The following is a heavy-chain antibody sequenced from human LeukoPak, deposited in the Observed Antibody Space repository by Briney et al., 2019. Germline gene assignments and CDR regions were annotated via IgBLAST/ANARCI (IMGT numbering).Heavy chain of an antibody. J-gene: IGHJ4*02. CDR3: AKAPRGYYYDSSGYSDY. CDR2: MNPDSGDT. Sequence: ASVKVSYKASGYTFTNYNINWVRQATGQGPEWMGWMNPDSGDTGYAQNFQGRVTITRNTSISTVYLELSSLRSEDTAIYYCAKAPRGYYYDSSGYSDYWGQGTLVTVSS. D-gene: IGHD3-22*01. CDR1: GYTFTNYN. V-gene: IGHV1-8*03.